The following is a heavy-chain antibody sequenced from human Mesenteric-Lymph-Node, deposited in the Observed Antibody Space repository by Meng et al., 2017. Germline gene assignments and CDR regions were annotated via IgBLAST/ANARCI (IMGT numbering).Heavy chain of an antibody. CDR1: GGSISSGTYY. CDR2: IHYSGST. CDR3: ARYVFDSSSLYSNWFDP. J-gene: IGHJ5*02. V-gene: IGHV4-31*03. Sequence: VPLAESGPGLVKPSQTLSLTCTVSGGSISSGTYYWGWIRQLPGKGLEWIAYIHYSGSTYYSPSLKSRVTISVDTSKNQLSLKLSSMTAADTAVYYCARYVFDSSSLYSNWFDPWGQGTLVTVSS. D-gene: IGHD3-22*01.